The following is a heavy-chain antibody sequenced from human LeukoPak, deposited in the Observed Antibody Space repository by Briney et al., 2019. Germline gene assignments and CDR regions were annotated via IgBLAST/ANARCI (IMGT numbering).Heavy chain of an antibody. V-gene: IGHV4-39*01. CDR1: GGSISRCSYF. CDR2: LYYSGST. D-gene: IGHD3-22*01. Sequence: SETLSLTCTVSGGSISRCSYFWARVPQPRGEGGVGNVYLYYSGSTYYNPSLKSRVAIPVDTSKNQFYLKLSSVTAADTAVDYCASGRITMIVVVKGPFDLWGQGTLVTVSS. CDR3: ASGRITMIVVVKGPFDL. J-gene: IGHJ4*02.